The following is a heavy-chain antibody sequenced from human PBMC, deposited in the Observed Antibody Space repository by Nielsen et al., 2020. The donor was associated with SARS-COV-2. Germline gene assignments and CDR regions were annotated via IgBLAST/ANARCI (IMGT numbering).Heavy chain of an antibody. V-gene: IGHV3-7*03. Sequence: GESLKISCAASGFTFSSYAMSWVRQAPGKGLEWVANIKQDGSEKYYVDSVKGRFTISRDNAKNSLYLQMNSLRAEDTAVYYCARDQIAVADGLGHWFDPWGQGTLVTVSS. CDR3: ARDQIAVADGLGHWFDP. CDR1: GFTFSSYA. CDR2: IKQDGSEK. D-gene: IGHD6-19*01. J-gene: IGHJ5*02.